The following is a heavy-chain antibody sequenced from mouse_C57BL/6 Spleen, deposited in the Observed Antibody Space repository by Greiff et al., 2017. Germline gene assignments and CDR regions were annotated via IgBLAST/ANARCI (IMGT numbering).Heavy chain of an antibody. CDR1: GYAFSSSW. D-gene: IGHD1-1*01. V-gene: IGHV1-82*01. J-gene: IGHJ1*03. CDR2: IYPGDGDT. CDR3: AREETVVARV. Sequence: VMLVESGPELVKPGASVKISCKASGYAFSSSWMNWVKQRPGKGLEWIGRIYPGDGDTNYNGKFKGKATLTADKSSSTAYMQLSSLTSEDSAVYFWAREETVVARVWGTGTTVTVSS.